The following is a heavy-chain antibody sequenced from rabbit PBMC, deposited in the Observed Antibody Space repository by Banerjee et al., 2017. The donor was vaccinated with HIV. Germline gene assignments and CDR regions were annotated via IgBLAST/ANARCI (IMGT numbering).Heavy chain of an antibody. D-gene: IGHD6-1*01. CDR2: IDSVFGST. CDR3: VRVDYTYDYDGYAYATYKL. Sequence: QEQLVESGGGLVQPGGSLKLSCKASGFDFSSYGVSCVRQAPGKGLEWIGYIDSVFGSTYYATWVNGRFTISSHNAQNTVFLQMTSLTAADTATYFCVRVDYTYDYDGYAYATYKLWGPGTLVTVS. J-gene: IGHJ4*01. V-gene: IGHV1S47*01. CDR1: GFDFSSYG.